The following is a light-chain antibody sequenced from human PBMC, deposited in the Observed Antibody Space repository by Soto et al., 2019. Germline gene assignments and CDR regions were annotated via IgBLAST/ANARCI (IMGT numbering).Light chain of an antibody. Sequence: QSALTQPPSASGSPGQSVTISCTGTSSDVGGYNYVSWYQQHPGKAPKLVIYEVSKRPSGVPDRFSGSKSGNTASLTVSGLQAEDEADYYCSSYAGSNTFDVFGTGTKLTVL. CDR2: EVS. J-gene: IGLJ1*01. V-gene: IGLV2-8*01. CDR3: SSYAGSNTFDV. CDR1: SSDVGGYNY.